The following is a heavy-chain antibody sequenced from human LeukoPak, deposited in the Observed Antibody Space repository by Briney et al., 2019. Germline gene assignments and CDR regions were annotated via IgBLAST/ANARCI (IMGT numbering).Heavy chain of an antibody. CDR2: ISAYNGKT. Sequence: APVKVSCRASGYTFTNYGFNWVRQAPGQGLEWMGWISAYNGKTNYAQKFQGRVTMTTDTATGTAYMELRSLRSDDTAVYYCARWDRATVATFDYWGQGTLVTVSS. V-gene: IGHV1-18*01. CDR1: GYTFTNYG. CDR3: ARWDRATVATFDY. J-gene: IGHJ4*02. D-gene: IGHD1-26*01.